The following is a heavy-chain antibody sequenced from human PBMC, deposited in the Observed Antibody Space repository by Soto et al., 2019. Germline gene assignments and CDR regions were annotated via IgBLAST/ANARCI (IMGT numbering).Heavy chain of an antibody. D-gene: IGHD3-10*01. CDR1: GVSFNNNG. Sequence: QVQLVQSGAEVKKPGSSVKVSCKTSGVSFNNNGIGWVRQAPGHGLEWMGGVSPPFRTSNYARKFKGRVSITQHSATGTVNIELSSLTSEDTAQYYCARVLYYGSGSYSPYGMDVWGQGTTVTVSS. CDR2: VSPPFRTS. J-gene: IGHJ6*02. CDR3: ARVLYYGSGSYSPYGMDV. V-gene: IGHV1-69*01.